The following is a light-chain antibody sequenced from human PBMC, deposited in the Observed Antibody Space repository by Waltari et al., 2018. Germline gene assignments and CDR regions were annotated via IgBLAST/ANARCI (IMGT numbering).Light chain of an antibody. Sequence: DVQMTQSPSSLSASVGDRVTITCQASRYITKYLNWYQKKPGKAPKHLIYDAPNLETGVPSRFSGSGSGTDFTFTISSLQPEDVATYYCQQHDNLPITFGRGTRLEIK. CDR1: RYITKY. V-gene: IGKV1-33*01. CDR2: DAP. J-gene: IGKJ5*01. CDR3: QQHDNLPIT.